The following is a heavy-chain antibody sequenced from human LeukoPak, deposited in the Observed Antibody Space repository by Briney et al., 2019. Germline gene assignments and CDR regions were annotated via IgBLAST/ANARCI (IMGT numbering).Heavy chain of an antibody. CDR2: IKSKTDGGTT. V-gene: IGHV3-15*07. Sequence: GGSLRLSCAASGFTFSNAWMNWVRQALGKGLEWVSRIKSKTDGGTTDYAAPVKGRFTISRDDSKNTLYLQMNSLKTEDTAVYYCSTTYYYDSSEGYWGQGTLVTVSS. D-gene: IGHD3-22*01. J-gene: IGHJ4*02. CDR3: STTYYYDSSEGY. CDR1: GFTFSNAW.